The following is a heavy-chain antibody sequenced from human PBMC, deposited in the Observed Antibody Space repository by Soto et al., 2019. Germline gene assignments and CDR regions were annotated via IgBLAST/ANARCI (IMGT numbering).Heavy chain of an antibody. Sequence: SETLSLTCAVYGGSFSGYYWSWIRQPPGKGLEWIGEINHSGSTNYNPSLKSRVTISVDTSKNQFSLKLSSVTAADTAVYYCARGRRPYRIAVAGDAFDIWGQGTMVTVSS. CDR3: ARGRRPYRIAVAGDAFDI. J-gene: IGHJ3*02. V-gene: IGHV4-34*01. CDR2: INHSGST. D-gene: IGHD6-19*01. CDR1: GGSFSGYY.